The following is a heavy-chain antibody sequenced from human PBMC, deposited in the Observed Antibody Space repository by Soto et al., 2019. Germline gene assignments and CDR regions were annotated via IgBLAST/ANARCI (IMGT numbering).Heavy chain of an antibody. CDR1: GYSFITYW. CDR2: IDPADSET. Sequence: PGESLKISCKGSGYSFITYWIAWVRQKPGKGLEWMGIIDPADSETKYSPSFQGQVTISADKSINTAYLQWSSLKASDTAMYYCARLGQGGYVQGMDVWGQGXTVTVYS. CDR3: ARLGQGGYVQGMDV. V-gene: IGHV5-51*01. D-gene: IGHD5-12*01. J-gene: IGHJ6*02.